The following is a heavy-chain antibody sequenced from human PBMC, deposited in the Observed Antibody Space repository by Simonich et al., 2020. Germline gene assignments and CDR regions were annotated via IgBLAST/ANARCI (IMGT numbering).Heavy chain of an antibody. D-gene: IGHD7-27*01. CDR3: ARGPRWTGDDAFDI. V-gene: IGHV1-2*02. CDR1: VYPFTGYY. CDR2: INPNRVGT. Sequence: QVQLVQSGAEVKKPGASVKVSCTASVYPFTGYYIHWVRQAPGQGLEERGWINPNRVGTNFAQKFQGRVTMTRDTSNSTAYMELSRLRSDDTAVYYCARGPRWTGDDAFDIWGQGTMVTVSS. J-gene: IGHJ3*02.